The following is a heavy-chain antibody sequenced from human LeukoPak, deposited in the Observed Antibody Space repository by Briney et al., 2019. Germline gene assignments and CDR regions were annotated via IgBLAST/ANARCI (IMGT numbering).Heavy chain of an antibody. J-gene: IGHJ4*02. CDR2: VSYDGSNK. CDR3: ARDSSTMIVVSHNFDY. CDR1: GFTFSSYA. D-gene: IGHD3-22*01. V-gene: IGHV3-30*04. Sequence: GGSLRLSCAASGFTFSSYAMHWVRQAPGKGLEWVAVVSYDGSNKYYADSVKGRFTISRDNSKNTLYLQMNSLRAEDTAVYYCARDSSTMIVVSHNFDYWGQGTLVTVSS.